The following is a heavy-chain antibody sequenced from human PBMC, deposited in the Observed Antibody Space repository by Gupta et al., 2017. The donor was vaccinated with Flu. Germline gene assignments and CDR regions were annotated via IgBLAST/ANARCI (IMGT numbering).Heavy chain of an antibody. CDR2: IYYSGST. J-gene: IGHJ6*02. Sequence: QVQLQESGPGLVKPSETLSLTCTVSGGSISSYYWSWIRQPPGKGLEWIGYIYYSGSTNYNPSLKSRVTISVDTSKNQFSLKLSSVTAADTAVYYCASTPRSIAAQPGGYYGMDVWGQGTTVTVSS. CDR1: GGSISSYY. CDR3: ASTPRSIAAQPGGYYGMDV. V-gene: IGHV4-59*01. D-gene: IGHD6-6*01.